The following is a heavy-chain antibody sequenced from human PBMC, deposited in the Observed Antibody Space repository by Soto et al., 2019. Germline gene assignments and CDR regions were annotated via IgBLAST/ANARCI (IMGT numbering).Heavy chain of an antibody. Sequence: SETLSLTCSVSGGPIPSGGFYWSWIRQHPGKGLEWIGYIYFSGNTYYNPSLKSRVTISIEKSKTQISLKLNSVTAADTAVYYCARGPSTSDGLGVWGQGTTVTVSS. V-gene: IGHV4-31*02. CDR2: IYFSGNT. D-gene: IGHD2-2*01. CDR3: ARGPSTSDGLGV. J-gene: IGHJ6*02. CDR1: GGPIPSGGFY.